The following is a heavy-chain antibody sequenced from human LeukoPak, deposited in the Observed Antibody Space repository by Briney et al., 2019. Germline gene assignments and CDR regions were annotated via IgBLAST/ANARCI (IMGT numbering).Heavy chain of an antibody. J-gene: IGHJ4*02. Sequence: GGSLRLSCAASGFTFSNYAMSWVRQAPGKGLEWVSGISGSGGSTYYADSVKGRFTISRDNSKNTLYLQMNSLRVEDAAVYYCARQQYYYDSSGYYGPRDFDYWGQGTLVTVSS. D-gene: IGHD3-22*01. CDR1: GFTFSNYA. V-gene: IGHV3-23*01. CDR3: ARQQYYYDSSGYYGPRDFDY. CDR2: ISGSGGST.